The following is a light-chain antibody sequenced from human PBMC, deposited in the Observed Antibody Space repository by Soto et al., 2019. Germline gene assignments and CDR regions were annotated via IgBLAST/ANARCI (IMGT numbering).Light chain of an antibody. J-gene: IGLJ2*01. CDR2: ENN. V-gene: IGLV1-51*02. CDR3: GTWDSSLSAVV. CDR1: SSNIGNNY. Sequence: QSVLTQPPSVSAAPGQKVTISCSGSSSNIGNNYVSWYQQLPGTAPKLLIYENNKRPSGIPDRFSGSKSGTSATLGITGLQTGDEADYYCGTWDSSLSAVVFGGGTKVTLL.